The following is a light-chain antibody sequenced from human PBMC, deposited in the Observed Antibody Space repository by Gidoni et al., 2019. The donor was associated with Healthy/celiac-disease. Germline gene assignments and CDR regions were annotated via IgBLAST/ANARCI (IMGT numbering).Light chain of an antibody. CDR2: AAS. J-gene: IGKJ5*01. CDR1: QSISSY. CDR3: QQSYSTLT. V-gene: IGKV1-39*01. Sequence: FQMTQSPSSLSASVGDRVTITCRASQSISSYLNWYQQKPGKAPKLLIYAASSLQSGVPSRFSGSGSGTDFTLTISSLQPEDFATYYCQQSYSTLTFXXXTRLEIK.